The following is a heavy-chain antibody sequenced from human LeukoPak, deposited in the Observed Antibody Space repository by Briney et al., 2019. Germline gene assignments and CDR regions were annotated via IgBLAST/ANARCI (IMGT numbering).Heavy chain of an antibody. CDR2: IYDHGRT. Sequence: SETLSLTCTVSGGSISSYYWSWIRQPPGKGLEWIGVIYDHGRTEYSPSLTSRVTMSLDTSKKQVSLRLRSVTAADTAVYYCARGLAGAHSGAVYSDLWGRGNLVTVSS. J-gene: IGHJ2*01. CDR1: GGSISSYY. V-gene: IGHV4-59*01. D-gene: IGHD1-26*01. CDR3: ARGLAGAHSGAVYSDL.